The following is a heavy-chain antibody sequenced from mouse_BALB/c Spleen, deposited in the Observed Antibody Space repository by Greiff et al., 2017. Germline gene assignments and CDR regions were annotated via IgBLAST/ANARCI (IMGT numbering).Heavy chain of an antibody. J-gene: IGHJ4*01. CDR3: ASYGNPYYYAMEY. Sequence: VQLQQSGPELVKPGASVKISCKASGYTFTDYNMHWVKQSHGKSLEWIGYIYPYNGGTGYNQKFKSKATLTVDNSSSTAYMELRSLTSEDSAVYYCASYGNPYYYAMEYWGQGTSVTVSS. CDR2: IYPYNGGT. V-gene: IGHV1S29*02. D-gene: IGHD2-1*01. CDR1: GYTFTDYN.